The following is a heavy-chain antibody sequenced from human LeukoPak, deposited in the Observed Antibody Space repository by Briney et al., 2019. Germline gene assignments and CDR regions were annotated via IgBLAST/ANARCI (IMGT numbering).Heavy chain of an antibody. D-gene: IGHD3-10*01. CDR2: ISGSGGST. J-gene: IGHJ4*02. Sequence: GGSLRLSCAASGFTFSSYAMSWVRQAPGKGLEWVSAISGSGGSTYYADSVKGRFTISRDNSRNTLYLQMNSLRAEDTAVYYCAKMVTMVRGVVSFDYWGQGTLVTVSS. CDR1: GFTFSSYA. V-gene: IGHV3-23*01. CDR3: AKMVTMVRGVVSFDY.